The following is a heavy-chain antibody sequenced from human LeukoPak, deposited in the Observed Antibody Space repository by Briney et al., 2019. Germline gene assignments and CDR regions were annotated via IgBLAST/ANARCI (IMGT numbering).Heavy chain of an antibody. CDR1: GGSFSGYY. D-gene: IGHD6-6*01. V-gene: IGHV4-34*01. Sequence: SETLSLTCAVYGGSFSGYYWSWIRQPPGKGLEWIGEINHSGSTNYNPSLKSRVTISVDTSKNQFSLKLSSVTAADTAVYYCGISSLSRNFGFDPWGQGTLVTVSS. CDR3: GISSLSRNFGFDP. J-gene: IGHJ5*02. CDR2: INHSGST.